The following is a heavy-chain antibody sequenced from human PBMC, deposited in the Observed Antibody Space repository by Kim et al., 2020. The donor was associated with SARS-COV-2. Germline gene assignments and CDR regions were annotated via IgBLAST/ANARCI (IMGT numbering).Heavy chain of an antibody. Sequence: VKGRFTISRDNSKTTLYLQMNSLRAEDTAVYYCARGGTIVVVPAGRRMDVWGQGTTVTVSS. J-gene: IGHJ6*02. V-gene: IGHV3-30*07. CDR3: ARGGTIVVVPAGRRMDV. D-gene: IGHD2-2*01.